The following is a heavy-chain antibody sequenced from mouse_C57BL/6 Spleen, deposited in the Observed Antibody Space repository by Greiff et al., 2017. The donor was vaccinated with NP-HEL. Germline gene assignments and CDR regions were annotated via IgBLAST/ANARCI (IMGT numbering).Heavy chain of an antibody. CDR2: IDPSDSYT. CDR3: ARSWDGYFDV. Sequence: VQLQQPGAELVKPGASVKLSCKASGYTFTSYWMQWVKQRPGQGLEWIGEIDPSDSYTNYNQKFKGKATLTVDTSSSTAYMQLSSLTSEDSAVYYCARSWDGYFDVWGTGTTVTVSS. CDR1: GYTFTSYW. V-gene: IGHV1-50*01. D-gene: IGHD4-1*01. J-gene: IGHJ1*03.